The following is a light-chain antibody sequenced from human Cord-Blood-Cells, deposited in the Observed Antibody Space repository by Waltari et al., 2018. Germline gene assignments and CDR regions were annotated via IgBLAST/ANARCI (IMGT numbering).Light chain of an antibody. J-gene: IGKJ2*01. Sequence: DIAMTQSPLSLPVTPVEPASISCRFIQSLLHSNGYNYLDWYLQKPGQSQRHLIYLGSNRASGVPDRFSGSGSGTDFTLKISRVKAEDVGVYYCMQALQTPYTFGQGPKLEIK. CDR1: QSLLHSNGYNY. CDR2: LGS. V-gene: IGKV2-28*01. CDR3: MQALQTPYT.